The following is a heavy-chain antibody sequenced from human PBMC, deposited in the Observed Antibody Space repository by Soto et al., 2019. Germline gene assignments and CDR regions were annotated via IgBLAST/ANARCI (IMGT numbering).Heavy chain of an antibody. D-gene: IGHD3-3*01. CDR3: ARSIDPYYDFWSGYYTGHYGMDV. Sequence: SETLSLTCTVSGGSISSYYWSWIRQPPGKGLEWIGYIYYSGSTNYNPSLKSRVTISVDTSKNQFSLKLSSVTAADTAVYYCARSIDPYYDFWSGYYTGHYGMDVWGQGTTVTVSS. V-gene: IGHV4-59*01. J-gene: IGHJ6*02. CDR2: IYYSGST. CDR1: GGSISSYY.